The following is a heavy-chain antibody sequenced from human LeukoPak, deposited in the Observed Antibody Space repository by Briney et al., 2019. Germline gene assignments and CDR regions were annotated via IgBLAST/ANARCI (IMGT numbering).Heavy chain of an antibody. J-gene: IGHJ5*02. V-gene: IGHV4-39*07. CDR2: IYYIGST. D-gene: IGHD3-22*01. CDR1: GGSISSSSYY. Sequence: SETLSLTCTVSGGSISSSSYYWGWIRQPPGKGLEWIGSIYYIGSTYYNPSLKSRVTISVDTFKNKFSLKLSSVPAADTAVYYCARVVMYYYDSSGYNTGSPWGQGTLVTVSS. CDR3: ARVVMYYYDSSGYNTGSP.